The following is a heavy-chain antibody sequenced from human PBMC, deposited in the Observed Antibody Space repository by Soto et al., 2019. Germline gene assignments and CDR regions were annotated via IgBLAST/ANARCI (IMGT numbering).Heavy chain of an antibody. J-gene: IGHJ3*02. Sequence: ASVKVSCKASGYTFTRYAMHWVRQAPGQRLEWMGWINAGNGNTKNSQNFQGRVTITRDTSASTAYMELSSLRSEDTSVYYCARHRDGYNYGAFDIWGQGTMVTVSS. CDR3: ARHRDGYNYGAFDI. V-gene: IGHV1-3*01. D-gene: IGHD5-12*01. CDR1: GYTFTRYA. CDR2: INAGNGNT.